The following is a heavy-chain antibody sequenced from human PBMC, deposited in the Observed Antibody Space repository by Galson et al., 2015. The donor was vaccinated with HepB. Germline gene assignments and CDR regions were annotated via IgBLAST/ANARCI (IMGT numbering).Heavy chain of an antibody. Sequence: SLRLSCAASGFTFGDYAMSWFRQAPGKGLEWVGFIRSKAYGGTTEYAASVKGRFTISRDDSKSIAYLQMNSLKTKDTAVYCCTRTLGSLLVHVHHNAFDIWGQGTMVTVSS. J-gene: IGHJ3*02. V-gene: IGHV3-49*03. D-gene: IGHD6-13*01. CDR3: TRTLGSLLVHVHHNAFDI. CDR1: GFTFGDYA. CDR2: IRSKAYGGTT.